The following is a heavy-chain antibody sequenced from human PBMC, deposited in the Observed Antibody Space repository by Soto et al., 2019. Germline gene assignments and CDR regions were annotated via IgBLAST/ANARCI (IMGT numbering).Heavy chain of an antibody. V-gene: IGHV3-23*01. CDR1: GFIFNNYA. CDR3: AANYPFLGH. D-gene: IGHD3-10*01. J-gene: IGHJ5*02. CDR2: IGDSAATA. Sequence: EVQLLASGGGLVQPGGSLRLSCAASGFIFNNYAMSWVRQGPGRGLEWVSSIGDSAATAFYADSVAGRFTISRDNSKNTLYLLISNLTADVTTVYYCAANYPFLGHCAQRPLLSVS.